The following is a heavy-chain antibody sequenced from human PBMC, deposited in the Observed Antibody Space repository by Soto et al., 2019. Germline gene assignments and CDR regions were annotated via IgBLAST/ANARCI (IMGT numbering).Heavy chain of an antibody. J-gene: IGHJ3*02. CDR3: ARDIPEYCSSTSCPDAFDI. V-gene: IGHV4-59*01. D-gene: IGHD2-2*01. Sequence: PETLSPTCTVSRGSISDYFWSWIRPPPGKGLEWIGYIYYSGSTNYNPSLKSRVTISVDTSKNQFSLKLSSVTAADTAVYYCARDIPEYCSSTSCPDAFDIWGQGTMVTVSS. CDR1: RGSISDYF. CDR2: IYYSGST.